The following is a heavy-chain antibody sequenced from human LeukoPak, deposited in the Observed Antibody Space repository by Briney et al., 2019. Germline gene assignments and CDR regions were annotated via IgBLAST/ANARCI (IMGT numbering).Heavy chain of an antibody. CDR1: GGSISSYY. CDR3: ARVVEDSSGYYISYGMDV. CDR2: IYYSGST. V-gene: IGHV4-59*01. J-gene: IGHJ6*02. Sequence: SETLSLTCTVSGGSISSYYWSWIRQPPGKGLEWIGYIYYSGSTNYNPSLKCRVTISVDTSKNQFSLKLSSVTAADTAVYYCARVVEDSSGYYISYGMDVWGQGTTVTVSS. D-gene: IGHD3-22*01.